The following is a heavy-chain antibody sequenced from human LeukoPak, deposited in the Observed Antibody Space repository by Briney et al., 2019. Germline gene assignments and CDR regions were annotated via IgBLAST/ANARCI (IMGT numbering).Heavy chain of an antibody. Sequence: GGSLRLSCAASGFTVSSNYMSWVRQAPGKGLEWVSVIYIDGSTYYADSVQGRFTISRDNSKNTLYLQMNSLTAEDTAVYYCARDRGHYDILTGYPYGMDVWGQGTTVTVSS. CDR3: ARDRGHYDILTGYPYGMDV. V-gene: IGHV3-53*01. CDR2: IYIDGST. CDR1: GFTVSSNY. J-gene: IGHJ6*02. D-gene: IGHD3-9*01.